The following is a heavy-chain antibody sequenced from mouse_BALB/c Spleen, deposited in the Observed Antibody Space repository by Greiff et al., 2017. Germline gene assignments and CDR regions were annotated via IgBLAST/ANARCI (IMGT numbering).Heavy chain of an antibody. CDR2: IYPGGGYT. Sequence: VQLQQSGAELVRPGTSVKISCKASGYTFTNYWLGWVKQRPGHGLEWIGDIYPGGGYTNYNEKFKGKATLTADTSSSTAYMQLSSLTSEDSAVYFCARVDGYYSYAMDYWGQGTSVTVSS. CDR3: ARVDGYYSYAMDY. J-gene: IGHJ4*01. CDR1: GYTFTNYW. V-gene: IGHV1-63*02. D-gene: IGHD2-3*01.